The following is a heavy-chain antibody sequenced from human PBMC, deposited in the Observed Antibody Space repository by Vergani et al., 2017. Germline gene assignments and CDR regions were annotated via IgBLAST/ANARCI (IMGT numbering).Heavy chain of an antibody. J-gene: IGHJ2*01. CDR2: IYYSGST. D-gene: IGHD4-23*01. CDR3: ARADYGGNRYWYFDL. V-gene: IGHV4-30-4*01. CDR1: GGSISSGDYY. Sequence: QVQLQESGPGLVKPSQTLSLTCTVSGGSISSGDYYWSWIRQPPGKGLEWIGYIYYSGSTYYNPSLKSRVTISVDPSKNQFSLKLSAVTAADTAVYYCARADYGGNRYWYFDLWGRGTLVTVSS.